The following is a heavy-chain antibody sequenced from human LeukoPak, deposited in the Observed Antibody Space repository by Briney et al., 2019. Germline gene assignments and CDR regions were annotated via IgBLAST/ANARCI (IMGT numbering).Heavy chain of an antibody. CDR3: AKGHDSSGYYSGYFDY. CDR1: GFTFSSYG. Sequence: GGSLRLSCAASGFTFSSYGMSWVRQAPGKGLEWVSAISGSGGSTYYADSVKGRFTISRDNSKNTLYLQMNSLRAEDTAVYYCAKGHDSSGYYSGYFDYWGQGTLVTVSS. D-gene: IGHD3-22*01. J-gene: IGHJ4*02. V-gene: IGHV3-23*01. CDR2: ISGSGGST.